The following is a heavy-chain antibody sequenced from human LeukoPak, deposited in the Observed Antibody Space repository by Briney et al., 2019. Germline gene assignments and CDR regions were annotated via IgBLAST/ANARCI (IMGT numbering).Heavy chain of an antibody. CDR3: ARDLSTSGWYLDY. V-gene: IGHV3-30*03. Sequence: PGGSLRLSCVVSGFTFSTYWMTWVRQAPGKGLEWVALISDDGSDEYYADSVKGRFTISRDNSKNTLYLQMNSLRDEDTAVYYCARDLSTSGWYLDYWGQGTLVTVSS. CDR1: GFTFSTYW. J-gene: IGHJ4*02. CDR2: ISDDGSDE. D-gene: IGHD6-19*01.